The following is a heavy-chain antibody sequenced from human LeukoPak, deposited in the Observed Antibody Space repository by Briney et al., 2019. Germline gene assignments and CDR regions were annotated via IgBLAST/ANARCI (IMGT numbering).Heavy chain of an antibody. Sequence: GGSLRLSCAASGFTFSSYAMSWVRQAPGKGLEWVSVIYSGGSTYYADSVKGRFTISRDNSKNTLYLQMNSLRAEDTAVYYCARGRAAGTFDYWGQGTLVTVSS. J-gene: IGHJ4*02. V-gene: IGHV3-53*01. CDR3: ARGRAAGTFDY. D-gene: IGHD6-13*01. CDR1: GFTFSSYA. CDR2: IYSGGST.